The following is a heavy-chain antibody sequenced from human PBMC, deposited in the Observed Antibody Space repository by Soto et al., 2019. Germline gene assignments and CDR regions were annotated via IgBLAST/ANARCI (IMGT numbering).Heavy chain of an antibody. V-gene: IGHV3-33*01. CDR2: IWYDGSNK. CDR1: GFTFSSYG. D-gene: IGHD5-18*01. Sequence: QVQLVESGGGVVQPGRSLRLFCAASGFTFSSYGMHWVRQAPGKGLEWVEVIWYDGSNKYYADSVKGRFTISRDNSKNALYLQMNSLRAEDTAVYYCARDGTGWQLWNFDYWGQGTMITVSS. J-gene: IGHJ4*02. CDR3: ARDGTGWQLWNFDY.